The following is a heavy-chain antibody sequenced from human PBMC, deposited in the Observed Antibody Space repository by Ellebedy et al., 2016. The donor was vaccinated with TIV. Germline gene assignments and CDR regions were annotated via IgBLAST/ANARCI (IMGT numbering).Heavy chain of an antibody. J-gene: IGHJ4*02. CDR1: GYTFTTYG. CDR3: ARDSLKGGSYYPHY. D-gene: IGHD1-26*01. V-gene: IGHV1-18*01. Sequence: ASVKVSCKASGYTFTTYGITWVRQAPGYGLEWMGWISAYNGNTKYAQKLQGRVTMTRDTSTSTVYMELSSLRSEDTAVYYCARDSLKGGSYYPHYWGQGTLVTVSS. CDR2: ISAYNGNT.